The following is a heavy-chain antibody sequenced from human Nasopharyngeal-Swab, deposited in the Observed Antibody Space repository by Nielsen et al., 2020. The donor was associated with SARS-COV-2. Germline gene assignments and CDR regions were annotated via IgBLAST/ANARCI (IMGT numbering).Heavy chain of an antibody. CDR2: ISDSGTT. V-gene: IGHV4-30-4*01. D-gene: IGHD3-9*01. CDR3: ARDATGYAYIDY. J-gene: IGHJ4*02. Sequence: LRLSCPVSGGSMNSGGHFLSWIRQPPGKGLEWIGYISDSGTTYYNQSLQSRLSILLDTSKTQFSLRLSAVTAADTAVYYCARDATGYAYIDYWGQGILVTVSS. CDR1: GGSMNSGGHF.